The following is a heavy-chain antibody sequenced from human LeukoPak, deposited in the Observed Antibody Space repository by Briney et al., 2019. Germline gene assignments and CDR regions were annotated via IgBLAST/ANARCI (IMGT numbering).Heavy chain of an antibody. Sequence: PSETLSLTCTVSGGSISSYYWSWIRQPPAKGLEWIWYIYYSRSTNYDPSLKIRVTISVDTSKNQFSLKLSSVTAANTAVYYCARGCGGDCYSPDWYFDLWGRGTLVTVSS. CDR2: IYYSRST. CDR3: ARGCGGDCYSPDWYFDL. D-gene: IGHD2-21*02. V-gene: IGHV4-59*01. CDR1: GGSISSYY. J-gene: IGHJ2*01.